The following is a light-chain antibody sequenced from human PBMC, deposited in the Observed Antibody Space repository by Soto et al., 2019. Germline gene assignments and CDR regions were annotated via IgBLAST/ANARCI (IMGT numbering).Light chain of an antibody. CDR2: EVN. CDR3: SSHAGSKRV. Sequence: QSVLTQPPSASGSPGQSVTISCTGTSSYVGGYNYVSWYQQHPGKAPKLMIYEVNKRPSGVPDRFSGSKSGNTASLTVSGLQAEDEGDYYCSSHAGSKRVFGTGTKLTVL. CDR1: SSYVGGYNY. J-gene: IGLJ1*01. V-gene: IGLV2-8*01.